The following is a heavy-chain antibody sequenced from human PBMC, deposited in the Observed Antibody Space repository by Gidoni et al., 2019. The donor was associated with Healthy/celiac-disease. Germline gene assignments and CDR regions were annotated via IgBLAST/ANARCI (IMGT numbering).Heavy chain of an antibody. V-gene: IGHV3-23*01. CDR2: ISGRGGST. CDR1: GFTFRSYA. J-gene: IGHJ1*01. Sequence: EVQLLASGGGLVQPGGSLQLSCAASGFTFRSYAMIWVRQAQGKGLELVSGISGRGGSTDYADSVKGRFTISRDNSKNTLYLQMNSLRAEDTAVYYCAKCIAAAGTRDEYFQHWGQGTLVTVSS. CDR3: AKCIAAAGTRDEYFQH. D-gene: IGHD6-13*01.